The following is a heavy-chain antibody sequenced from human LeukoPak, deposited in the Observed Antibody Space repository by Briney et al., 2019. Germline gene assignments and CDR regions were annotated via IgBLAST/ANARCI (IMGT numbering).Heavy chain of an antibody. D-gene: IGHD6-13*01. V-gene: IGHV4-39*01. CDR2: IYYSGST. CDR1: GGSISSGSYY. CDR3: ASKPLTSSIAAVDL. J-gene: IGHJ5*02. Sequence: SETLSLTCTVSGGSISSGSYYWGWIRQPPGKGLEWIGSIYYSGSTYYNPSLKSRVTISVDTSKNQLSLKLTSVTAADTAVYYCASKPLTSSIAAVDLWGQGTLVTVSS.